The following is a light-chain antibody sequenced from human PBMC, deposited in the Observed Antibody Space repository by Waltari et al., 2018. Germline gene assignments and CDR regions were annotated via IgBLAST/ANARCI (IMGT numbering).Light chain of an antibody. CDR2: EVS. J-gene: IGLJ1*01. CDR3: CSYAGGTTYV. Sequence: QPALTQPASVSGSPGQSITLSCTGTSSDVGNYNVVSWYQQYPGKSPKFIIYEVSEGPPGVSNRFPGSKSGNTASLTISGLQAEDEADYYCCSYAGGTTYVFGTGTKVTVL. CDR1: SSDVGNYNV. V-gene: IGLV2-23*02.